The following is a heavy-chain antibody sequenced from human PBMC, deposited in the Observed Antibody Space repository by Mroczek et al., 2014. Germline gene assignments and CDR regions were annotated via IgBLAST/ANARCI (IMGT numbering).Heavy chain of an antibody. CDR1: GYSFSTYY. D-gene: IGHD4-23*01. V-gene: IGHV1-2*02. CDR2: INPNSGGT. CDR3: ARLSPNTVVTFYYFDY. J-gene: IGHJ4*02. Sequence: QVQLQRVGGREVKKPGASVKVSCTASGYSFSTYYIHWFRQAPGQGLEWMGWINPNSGGTDYAQKFQGRVTMSRDTSISTAYMELSSLRSDDSAVFYCARLSPNTVVTFYYFDYWGQGTLVTVSS.